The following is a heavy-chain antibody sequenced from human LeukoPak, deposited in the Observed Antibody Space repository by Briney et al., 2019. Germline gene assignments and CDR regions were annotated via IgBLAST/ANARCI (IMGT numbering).Heavy chain of an antibody. CDR1: GYTFTSYG. CDR3: ASSGVLWFGELSHGGFDY. D-gene: IGHD3-10*01. Sequence: GASVKVSCKASGYTFTSYGISWVRQAPGQGLEWMGWISAYNGNTNYAQKLQGRVTMATDTSTSTAYMELRSLRSDDTAVYYCASSGVLWFGELSHGGFDYWGQGTLVTVSS. CDR2: ISAYNGNT. V-gene: IGHV1-18*01. J-gene: IGHJ4*02.